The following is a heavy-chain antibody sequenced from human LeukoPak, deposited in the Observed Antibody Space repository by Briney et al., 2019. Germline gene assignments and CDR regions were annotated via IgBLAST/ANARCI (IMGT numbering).Heavy chain of an antibody. Sequence: SETLSLTCGVYGGSFSGDYWSWVRQPPGKGLEWIGEINHSGSASYNPSLKSRVTISVDTSKNQFSLKLTSVTAADTAVYYCARDSYYYDSSGYYRFDYWGQGTLVSVSS. J-gene: IGHJ4*02. CDR3: ARDSYYYDSSGYYRFDY. CDR2: INHSGSA. V-gene: IGHV4-34*01. D-gene: IGHD3-22*01. CDR1: GGSFSGDY.